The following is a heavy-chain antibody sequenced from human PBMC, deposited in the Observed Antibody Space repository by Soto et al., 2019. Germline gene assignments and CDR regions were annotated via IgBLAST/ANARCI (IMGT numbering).Heavy chain of an antibody. CDR1: GYSFTSYW. J-gene: IGHJ4*02. V-gene: IGHV5-51*01. CDR3: ARLTCSGGSCYCFDY. D-gene: IGHD2-15*01. Sequence: GESLKISCKGSGYSFTSYWIGWVRQMPGKGLEWMGIIYPGDSDTRYSPSFQGQVTISADKSISTAYLQWSSLKASDTAMYYCARLTCSGGSCYCFDYWGQGTLVTVSS. CDR2: IYPGDSDT.